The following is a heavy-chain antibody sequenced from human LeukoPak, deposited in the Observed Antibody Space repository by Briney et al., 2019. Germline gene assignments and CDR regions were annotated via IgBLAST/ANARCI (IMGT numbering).Heavy chain of an antibody. CDR3: ARDYKYAFDN. Sequence: GGSLRLSCAASGFSFGDYSMNWVRQAPGKGLEWISYIGISSGNTYYADSVKGRFTVSGDKARDSLYLQMNSLRVEDTAVYYCARDYKYAFDNWGQGTLVTVSS. D-gene: IGHD5-24*01. V-gene: IGHV3-48*01. CDR1: GFSFGDYS. CDR2: IGISSGNT. J-gene: IGHJ4*02.